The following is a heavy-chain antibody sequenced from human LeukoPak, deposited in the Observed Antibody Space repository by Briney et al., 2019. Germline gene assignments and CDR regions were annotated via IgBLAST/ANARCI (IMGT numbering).Heavy chain of an antibody. CDR3: AAVTTRWYFDL. CDR2: ISYDGSNK. CDR1: GFTFSSYG. J-gene: IGHJ2*01. Sequence: GGSLRLSCAASGFTFSSYGMHWVRQAPGKGLEWVAVISYDGSNKYYADSVKGRFTISRDNSKNTLYLQMNSLRAEDTAVYYCAAVTTRWYFDLWGRGTLVTVSS. D-gene: IGHD4-17*01. V-gene: IGHV3-30*03.